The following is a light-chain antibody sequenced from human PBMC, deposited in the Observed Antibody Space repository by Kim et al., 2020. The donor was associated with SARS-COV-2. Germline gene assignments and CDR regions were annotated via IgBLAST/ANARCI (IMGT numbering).Light chain of an antibody. V-gene: IGKV1-17*01. CDR3: LQHNSYPYT. J-gene: IGKJ2*01. CDR1: QGIRHD. Sequence: SASVGDSVTLTCRASQGIRHDLGWYQPKPGQAPKLLIYSASSLQSWVPSRFSGRGSGTEFTLTISSLQPEDFATYYCLQHNSYPYTFGQGTKLEI. CDR2: SAS.